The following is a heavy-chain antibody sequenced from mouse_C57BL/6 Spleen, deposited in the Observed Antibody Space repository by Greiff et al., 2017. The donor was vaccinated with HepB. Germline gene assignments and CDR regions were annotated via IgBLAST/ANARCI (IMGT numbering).Heavy chain of an antibody. CDR1: EYEFPSHD. J-gene: IGHJ4*01. CDR2: INSDGGST. Sequence: EVKLLESGGGLVQPGESLKLSCESNEYEFPSHDMSWVRKTPEKRLELVAAINSDGGSTYYPDTMERRFIISRDNTKKTLYLQMSSLRSEDTAVYYCDRHGEYHVGAMDYWGQGTSVTVSS. V-gene: IGHV5-2*01. D-gene: IGHD2-10*02. CDR3: DRHGEYHVGAMDY.